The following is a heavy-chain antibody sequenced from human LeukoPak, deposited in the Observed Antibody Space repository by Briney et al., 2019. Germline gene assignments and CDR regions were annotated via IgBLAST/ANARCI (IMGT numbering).Heavy chain of an antibody. Sequence: KASETLSLTCTVSGGSISSGSYYWSWIRQPAGKGLEWIGRIYTSGSTNYNPSLKSRVTISADTSKNQFSLKLRSVTAADQAVYXXXXXXXXXKSGRRFDVFEIWGQGTMVTVSS. V-gene: IGHV4-61*02. CDR2: IYTSGST. CDR3: XXXXXXXKSGRRFDVFEI. D-gene: IGHD3-3*01. CDR1: GGSISSGSYY. J-gene: IGHJ3*02.